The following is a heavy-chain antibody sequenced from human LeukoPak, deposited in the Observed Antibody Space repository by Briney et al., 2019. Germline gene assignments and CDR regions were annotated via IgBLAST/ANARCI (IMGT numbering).Heavy chain of an antibody. CDR3: AKGYDFWSDY. V-gene: IGHV3-30*18. Sequence: PGGSLRLSCAASGFTFSSYGMHWVRQAPGKGLEWVAVISYVGSNKYYADSVKGRFTISRDNSKNTLYLQMNSLRAEDTAVYYCAKGYDFWSDYWGQGTLGTVSS. CDR2: ISYVGSNK. J-gene: IGHJ4*02. D-gene: IGHD3-3*01. CDR1: GFTFSSYG.